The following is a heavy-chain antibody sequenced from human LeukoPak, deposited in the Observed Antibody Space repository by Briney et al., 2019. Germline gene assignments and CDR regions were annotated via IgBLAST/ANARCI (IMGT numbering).Heavy chain of an antibody. CDR2: IYYSGST. CDR1: GGSLSSYY. D-gene: IGHD5-12*01. CDR3: ATEIVATNSFDY. J-gene: IGHJ4*02. Sequence: SETLSLTCTVSGGSLSSYYWSWIRQPPGKGLEWIGYIYYSGSTNYNPSLKSRVTISVDTSKNQFSLKLSSVTAADTAMYYCATEIVATNSFDYWGQGTLVTVSS. V-gene: IGHV4-59*12.